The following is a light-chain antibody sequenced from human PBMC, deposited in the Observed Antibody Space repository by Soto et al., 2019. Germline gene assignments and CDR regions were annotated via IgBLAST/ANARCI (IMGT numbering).Light chain of an antibody. CDR3: QQSYSTLWT. CDR2: GAS. V-gene: IGKV1-39*01. J-gene: IGKJ1*01. CDR1: QSVSTY. Sequence: DIQMTQSPSSLSASVGDRVSMTCRASQSVSTYLNWYQQKPGKAPKLLIYGASTLQSGVPSRFSGSGYGTDFTLTISSLQPEDFATYYCQQSYSTLWTFGQGTKVDIK.